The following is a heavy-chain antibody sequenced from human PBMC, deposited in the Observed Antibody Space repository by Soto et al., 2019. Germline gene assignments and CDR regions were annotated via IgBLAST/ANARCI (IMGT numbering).Heavy chain of an antibody. D-gene: IGHD6-13*01. CDR3: ARGGLQHALAV. Sequence: EVQLVESGGGLVQPGGSLRLSCAASGFTFSNYWMYWVREAPGKGLVWVSRVNNDGTDTTHADSVKGRFTISRDNAENTLYLQMNSLRAEDTAVYYCARGGLQHALAVWGQGSTVTVSS. J-gene: IGHJ6*02. V-gene: IGHV3-74*03. CDR1: GFTFSNYW. CDR2: VNNDGTDT.